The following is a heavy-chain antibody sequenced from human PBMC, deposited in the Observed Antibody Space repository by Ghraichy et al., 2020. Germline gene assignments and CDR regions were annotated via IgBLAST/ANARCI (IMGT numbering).Heavy chain of an antibody. D-gene: IGHD5-24*01. Sequence: SQTLSLTCTVSGGSISSSSYYWGWIRQPPGKGLEWIGSIYYSGSTYYNPSLKSRVTISVDTSKNQFSLKLSSVTAADTAVYYCARHPHTPMRWLARIPWYFDLWGRGTLVTVSS. CDR1: GGSISSSSYY. CDR2: IYYSGST. V-gene: IGHV4-39*01. J-gene: IGHJ2*01. CDR3: ARHPHTPMRWLARIPWYFDL.